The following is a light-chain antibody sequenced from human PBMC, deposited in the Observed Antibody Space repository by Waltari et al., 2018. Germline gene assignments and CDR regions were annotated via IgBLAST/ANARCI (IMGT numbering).Light chain of an antibody. J-gene: IGKJ2*01. CDR2: KAS. CDR3: EHYNGFPYT. CDR1: QSVSSW. Sequence: DIRMTQFPSTLSASVGDRVTITCRASQSVSSWLAWYQQKPGKAPKLLIYKASKLESGVPSRFSGSGSGREFTLTISSLQTDDFATYYCEHYNGFPYTFGQGTRLEI. V-gene: IGKV1-5*03.